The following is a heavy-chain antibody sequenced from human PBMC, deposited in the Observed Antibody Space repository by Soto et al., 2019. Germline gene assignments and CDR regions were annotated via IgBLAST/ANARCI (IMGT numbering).Heavy chain of an antibody. J-gene: IGHJ6*03. CDR2: ISSGGSPI. D-gene: IGHD2-15*01. CDR3: ARDPRYCSGGSCYSAGENHYYYYIDV. Sequence: VQLVESGGGLVKPGGSLRLSCAASGFTFSDYYMSWIRQAPGKGLEWVSYISSGGSPIYYTDSVKGRFTISRDNGENSLYLQMNSLRAEDTAVYYCARDPRYCSGGSCYSAGENHYYYYIDVWGKGTTVTVSS. CDR1: GFTFSDYY. V-gene: IGHV3-11*01.